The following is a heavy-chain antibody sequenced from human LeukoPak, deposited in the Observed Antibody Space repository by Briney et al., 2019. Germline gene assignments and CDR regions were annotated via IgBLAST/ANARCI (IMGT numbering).Heavy chain of an antibody. J-gene: IGHJ4*02. Sequence: PGGSLRLSCAASGFTFSRYGMDWVRQAPGKGLEWVSSISYSSTYIKYADSVKGRFTISRDNAKNSLYLQMNSLRAEDTAVYYCTRVASYDILTGYYTLHYDYWGQGTLVTVSS. CDR1: GFTFSRYG. CDR3: TRVASYDILTGYYTLHYDY. CDR2: ISYSSTYI. D-gene: IGHD3-9*01. V-gene: IGHV3-21*01.